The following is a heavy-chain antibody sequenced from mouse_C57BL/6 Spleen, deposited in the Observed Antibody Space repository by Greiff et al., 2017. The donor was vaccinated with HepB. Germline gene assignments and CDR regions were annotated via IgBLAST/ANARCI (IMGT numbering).Heavy chain of an antibody. V-gene: IGHV8-12*01. Sequence: QVTLKVCGPGILQSSQTLSLTCSFSGFSLSTSGMGVSWIRQPSGKGLEWLAHIYWDDDKRYNPSLKSRLTISKDTSRNQVFLKITSVDTADTATYYCARRAGVYYGSSYTPHYYAMDYWGQGTSVTVSS. J-gene: IGHJ4*01. CDR1: GFSLSTSGMG. D-gene: IGHD1-1*01. CDR2: IYWDDDK. CDR3: ARRAGVYYGSSYTPHYYAMDY.